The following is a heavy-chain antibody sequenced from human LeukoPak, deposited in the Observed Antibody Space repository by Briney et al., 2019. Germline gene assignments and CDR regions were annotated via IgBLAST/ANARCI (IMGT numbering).Heavy chain of an antibody. CDR1: GYTFTIYG. D-gene: IGHD5-18*01. CDR3: ATYSYGYVRSQHAAFDI. Sequence: AGVKVSCKASGYTFTIYGISSVRHAPGQGLEWRWWMNAYNGNTNYAHKLQGRVTMTTSTSTRTAYMELSSLRSDDTAAYYCATYSYGYVRSQHAAFDISGQG. V-gene: IGHV1-18*04. J-gene: IGHJ3*02. CDR2: MNAYNGNT.